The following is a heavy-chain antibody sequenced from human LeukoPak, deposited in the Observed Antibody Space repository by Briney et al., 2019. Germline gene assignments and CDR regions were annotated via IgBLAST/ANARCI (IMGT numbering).Heavy chain of an antibody. CDR2: ISYDGSNK. Sequence: GGSLRLSCAASGFTFSSYGMHWVRQAPGKGLEWVAVISYDGSNKYYADSVKGRFTISRDNSKNTLYLQMNSLRAEDTAVYYCASDIVVVPAATHYYYYGMDVWGQGTTVTVS. D-gene: IGHD2-2*01. CDR1: GFTFSSYG. J-gene: IGHJ6*02. CDR3: ASDIVVVPAATHYYYYGMDV. V-gene: IGHV3-30*03.